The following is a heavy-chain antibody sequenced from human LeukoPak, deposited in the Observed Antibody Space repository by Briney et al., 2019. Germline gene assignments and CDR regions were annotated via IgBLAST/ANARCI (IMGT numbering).Heavy chain of an antibody. CDR3: AKTMILTGLYYYYYKDV. CDR1: GYTFTSYG. J-gene: IGHJ6*03. D-gene: IGHD3-9*01. Sequence: ASVKVSCKASGYTFTSYGISWVRQAPGQGLEWMGWISAYNGNTNYAQKLQGRVTMTTDTSTSTAYMELRSLRSDDTAVYYCAKTMILTGLYYYYYKDVWGKGTTVTVSS. CDR2: ISAYNGNT. V-gene: IGHV1-18*01.